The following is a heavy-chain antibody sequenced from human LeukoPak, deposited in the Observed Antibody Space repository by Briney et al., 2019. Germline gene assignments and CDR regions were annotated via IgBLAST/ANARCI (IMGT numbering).Heavy chain of an antibody. CDR1: GFTFSSYA. J-gene: IGHJ4*02. CDR2: ISGSGGST. D-gene: IGHD3-3*01. Sequence: PGGSLRLSCAASGFTFSSYAMSWVRQAPGKGLEWVSAISGSGGSTYYADSVKGRFTISRDSSKNTLYLQMNSLRAEDTAVYYCAKNPRYYDFWSGYYLYFDYWGQGTLVTVSS. CDR3: AKNPRYYDFWSGYYLYFDY. V-gene: IGHV3-23*01.